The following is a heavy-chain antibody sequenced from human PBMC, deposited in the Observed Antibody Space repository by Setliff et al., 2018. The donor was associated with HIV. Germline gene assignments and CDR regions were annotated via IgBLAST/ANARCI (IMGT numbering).Heavy chain of an antibody. CDR2: IYHTGST. CDR1: GGSISSYY. J-gene: IGHJ3*02. V-gene: IGHV4-59*05. Sequence: SETLSLTCTVSGGSISSYYWSWIRQPAGKGLEWIGRIYHTGSTYYKPSLKSRVTISVDTSKNQFSLRLSSVAAGDTAVYYCARGYYYVVSDDYSGPLGAFDIWGQGTMVTVSS. D-gene: IGHD3-22*01. CDR3: ARGYYYVVSDDYSGPLGAFDI.